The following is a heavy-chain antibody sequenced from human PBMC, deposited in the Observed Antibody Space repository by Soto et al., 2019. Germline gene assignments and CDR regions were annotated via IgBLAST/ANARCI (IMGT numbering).Heavy chain of an antibody. Sequence: QVQLVESGGGVVQPGRSLRLSRATSGITFSSLGMHWVRQAPGKGLEWVAVISYDGGNKYYADSVMGRFTISRDNSRSTLYLQMNSLRAEDTAVYYCANAQGSYFEYWGRGTLVTVSS. D-gene: IGHD2-15*01. V-gene: IGHV3-30*18. J-gene: IGHJ2*01. CDR1: GITFSSLG. CDR2: ISYDGGNK. CDR3: ANAQGSYFEY.